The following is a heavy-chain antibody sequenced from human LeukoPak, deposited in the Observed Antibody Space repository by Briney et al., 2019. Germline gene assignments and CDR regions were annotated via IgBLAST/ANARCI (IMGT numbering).Heavy chain of an antibody. CDR3: ARVDYGDYEVWFDP. CDR2: IYSSGST. Sequence: SETLSLTCTVSGGSISSYYWSWIRQPPGKGLEWIGYIYSSGSTNYNPSLKSRLTISVDASKNQFSLKLTSVTAADTAVYYCARVDYGDYEVWFDPWGQGTLVTVSS. CDR1: GGSISSYY. J-gene: IGHJ5*02. D-gene: IGHD4-17*01. V-gene: IGHV4-59*12.